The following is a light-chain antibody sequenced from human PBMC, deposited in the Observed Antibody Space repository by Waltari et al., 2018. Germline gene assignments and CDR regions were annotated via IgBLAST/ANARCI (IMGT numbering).Light chain of an antibody. J-gene: IGKJ1*01. CDR2: GAS. CDR1: QSVGTK. Sequence: EIVMTQSPVTLSVSPGERATLSCRASQSVGTKLAWYQQKPGQAPRLLIYGASPRATGIAARVSGSGSGTEFTLTISSLQSEDFAIYYCQQYNLWPWTFDQGTKVDIK. CDR3: QQYNLWPWT. V-gene: IGKV3-15*01.